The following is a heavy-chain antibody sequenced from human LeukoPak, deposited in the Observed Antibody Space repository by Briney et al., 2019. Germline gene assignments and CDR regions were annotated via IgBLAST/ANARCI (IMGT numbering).Heavy chain of an antibody. Sequence: GASVKVSCKASGYTFTSYYMHWVRQAPGQGLEWMGIINPSGGSTSYAQKFQGRVTMTRDTSTSTVYMELSSLRSEDTAVYYCARDRCSGGSCYWDDYWGQGTLVTVSS. CDR2: INPSGGST. D-gene: IGHD2-15*01. CDR3: ARDRCSGGSCYWDDY. J-gene: IGHJ4*02. V-gene: IGHV1-46*01. CDR1: GYTFTSYY.